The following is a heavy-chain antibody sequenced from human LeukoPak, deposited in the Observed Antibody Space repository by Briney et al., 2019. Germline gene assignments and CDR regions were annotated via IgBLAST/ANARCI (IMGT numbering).Heavy chain of an antibody. J-gene: IGHJ3*02. D-gene: IGHD2-2*01. CDR1: GGSISSGGYY. V-gene: IGHV4-30-4*08. CDR3: ARNDCSSTSCQLGDAFDI. Sequence: SQTLSLTCTVSGGSISSGGYYWSWIRQPPGKGLEWIGYIYYGVSTYYNPSLKSQVTISVDTSKNQFSLKLSSVTAADTAVYYCARNDCSSTSCQLGDAFDIWGQGTMVTVSS. CDR2: IYYGVST.